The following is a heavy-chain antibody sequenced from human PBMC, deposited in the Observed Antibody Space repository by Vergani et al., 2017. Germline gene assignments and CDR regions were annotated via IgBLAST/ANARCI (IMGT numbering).Heavy chain of an antibody. CDR2: IWYDGSNK. J-gene: IGHJ6*03. CDR3: ARVVRYYDFWRSPYYYYYMDV. D-gene: IGHD3-3*01. V-gene: IGHV3-33*01. Sequence: QVQLVESGGGVVQPGRSLRLSCAASGFTFSSYGMHWVRQAPGKGLEWVAVIWYDGSNKYYADSVKGRFTISRDNSKNTLYLQMNSLRAEDTAVYYCARVVRYYDFWRSPYYYYYMDVWGKGTTVTVSS. CDR1: GFTFSSYG.